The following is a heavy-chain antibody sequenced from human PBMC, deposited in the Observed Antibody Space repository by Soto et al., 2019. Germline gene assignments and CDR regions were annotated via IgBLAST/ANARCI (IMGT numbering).Heavy chain of an antibody. J-gene: IGHJ5*02. CDR1: GFTFSDYE. V-gene: IGHV3-48*03. CDR3: VRERSGSYDKWLDL. D-gene: IGHD1-26*01. Sequence: PGGSLRLSCVASGFTFSDYEMNWVRQAPGKGLEWVSYISSGGNAIYNADSVEGRFTMSRDNAKNSLYLQMNSLRAEDTAVYYCVRERSGSYDKWLDLWGQGTLVTVSS. CDR2: ISSGGNAI.